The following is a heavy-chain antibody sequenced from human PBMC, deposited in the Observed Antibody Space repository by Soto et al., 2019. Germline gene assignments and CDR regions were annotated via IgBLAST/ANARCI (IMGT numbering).Heavy chain of an antibody. V-gene: IGHV3-33*01. D-gene: IGHD3-10*02. Sequence: QVQLVESGGGVVQPGRSLRLSCAASGFTFSSYGMHWVRQAPGTGLEWVAVIWYDGSNKYYADSVKGRFTISRDNSKNSLYLQMNSLRAEDTAVYYCARYLYLSTTFFYYYYGMDVWGQGTKVTVSS. CDR2: IWYDGSNK. CDR1: GFTFSSYG. J-gene: IGHJ6*02. CDR3: ARYLYLSTTFFYYYYGMDV.